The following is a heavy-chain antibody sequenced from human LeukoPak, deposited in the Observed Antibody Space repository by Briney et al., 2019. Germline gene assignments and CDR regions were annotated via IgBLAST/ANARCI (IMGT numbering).Heavy chain of an antibody. V-gene: IGHV3-21*01. CDR2: ISSTGGTT. CDR1: GFTFSDYG. D-gene: IGHD3-10*01. Sequence: PGGTLRLSCAASGFTFSDYGMSWVRQAPGKGLEWVSSISSTGGTTYYADSVKGRFTISRDNAKNSLDLQMNSLRVEDTGIYYCVKVAKYYYGSETYYFFEHWGQGTPVTASS. CDR3: VKVAKYYYGSETYYFFEH. J-gene: IGHJ4*02.